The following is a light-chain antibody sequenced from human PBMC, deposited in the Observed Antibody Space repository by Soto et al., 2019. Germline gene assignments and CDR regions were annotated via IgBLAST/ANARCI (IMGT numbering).Light chain of an antibody. CDR1: SSNIGGNS. J-gene: IGLJ1*01. V-gene: IGLV1-51*01. Sequence: QSVLTQPPSVSAAPGQKVTISCSGSSSNIGGNSVSWYQQLPGTAPKLLIYDDNKRPSGIPDRFSGSKSGTSATLGITGFQTGDEADYYGGSWDSSLSAYVFGIGTKVTV. CDR3: GSWDSSLSAYV. CDR2: DDN.